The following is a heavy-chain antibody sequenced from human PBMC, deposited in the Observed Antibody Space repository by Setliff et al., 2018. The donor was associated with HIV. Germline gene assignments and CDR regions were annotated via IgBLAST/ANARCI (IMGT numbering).Heavy chain of an antibody. J-gene: IGHJ3*02. Sequence: SETLSLTCAVYDGSFSGYYWSWIRQPPGKGLEWIGEINHSGSTNYNPSLKSRVTISVDTSKNQFSLKLSSVTAADTAVYYCARSKTFYDFWGGYYTHGAFKIWGLGTMVTVSS. CDR1: DGSFSGYY. D-gene: IGHD3-3*01. CDR2: INHSGST. V-gene: IGHV4-34*01. CDR3: ARSKTFYDFWGGYYTHGAFKI.